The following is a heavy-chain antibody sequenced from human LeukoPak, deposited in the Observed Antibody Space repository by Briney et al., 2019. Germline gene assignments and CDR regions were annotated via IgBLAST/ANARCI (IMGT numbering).Heavy chain of an antibody. V-gene: IGHV3-48*03. CDR2: ISSSGSTI. Sequence: GGSLRLSCAASGFTFSSYAMSWVRQAPGKGRGWVSYISSSGSTIYYADSVKGRFTISRDNAKNSLYLQMNSLRAEDTAVYHCARYTMVRGFDYWGQGTLVTVSS. D-gene: IGHD3-10*01. CDR1: GFTFSSYA. CDR3: ARYTMVRGFDY. J-gene: IGHJ4*02.